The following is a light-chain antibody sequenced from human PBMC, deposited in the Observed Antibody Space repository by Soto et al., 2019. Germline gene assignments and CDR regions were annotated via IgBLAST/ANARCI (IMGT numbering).Light chain of an antibody. Sequence: EIVLTQSPATLCLSPGERATLSCRASQSVSSYLAWYQQKPGQPPRLLIYAASTRAAGIPDRFGGSGSGRDFNFTISRLEPEDFAVYYCQQYGSPHWTFGQGTKVDIK. CDR1: QSVSSY. V-gene: IGKV3-20*01. CDR3: QQYGSPHWT. CDR2: AAS. J-gene: IGKJ1*01.